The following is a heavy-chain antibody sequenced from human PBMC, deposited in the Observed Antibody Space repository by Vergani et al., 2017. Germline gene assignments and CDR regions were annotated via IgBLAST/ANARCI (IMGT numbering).Heavy chain of an antibody. Sequence: EVQLVESGGVLVQPGGSLRLSCAASGFTFDDYTMHWVRQAPGKGLEWVSLISWDGGSTYYADSVKGRFTISRDNRKNSLYLQMNSLRAEDTALYYCAKEISGWPEYYYYYYGMDGWGQGTTVTVSS. CDR1: GFTFDDYT. J-gene: IGHJ6*02. CDR3: AKEISGWPEYYYYYYGMDG. D-gene: IGHD6-19*01. V-gene: IGHV3-43*01. CDR2: ISWDGGST.